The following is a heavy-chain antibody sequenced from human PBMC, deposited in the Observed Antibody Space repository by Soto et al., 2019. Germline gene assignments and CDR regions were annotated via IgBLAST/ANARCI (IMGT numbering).Heavy chain of an antibody. CDR2: INPNSGGT. CDR3: ARGNIAVAELPYYFDY. CDR1: GYTFTGYY. J-gene: IGHJ4*02. D-gene: IGHD6-19*01. Sequence: ASVKVSCKASGYTFTGYYMHWVRQAPGQGLEWMGWINPNSGGTNYAQKFQGWVTMTRDTSISTAYMELSRLRSDDTAVYYCARGNIAVAELPYYFDYWGQGTLVTVSS. V-gene: IGHV1-2*04.